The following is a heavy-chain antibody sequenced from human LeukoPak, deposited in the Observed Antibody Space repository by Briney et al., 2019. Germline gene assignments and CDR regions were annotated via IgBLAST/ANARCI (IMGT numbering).Heavy chain of an antibody. CDR3: ARGTVNYDFWSGYPLGAFDI. CDR2: ISAYNGNT. CDR1: GYTFTSYG. D-gene: IGHD3-3*01. V-gene: IGHV1-18*01. J-gene: IGHJ3*02. Sequence: GASVKVSCKASGYTFTSYGISWVRQAPGQGLEWMGWISAYNGNTNCAQKLQGRVTMTTDTSTSTAYMELRSLRSDDTAVYYCARGTVNYDFWSGYPLGAFDIWGQGTMVTVSS.